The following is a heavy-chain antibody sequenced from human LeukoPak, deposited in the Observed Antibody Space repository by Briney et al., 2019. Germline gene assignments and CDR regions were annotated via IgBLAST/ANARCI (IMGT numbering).Heavy chain of an antibody. CDR1: GFTFSSYG. CDR3: ARIAWIQLWLQAFDI. J-gene: IGHJ3*02. D-gene: IGHD5-18*01. V-gene: IGHV4-34*01. CDR2: INHSGST. Sequence: GSLRLSCAASGFTFSSYGMSWVRQAPGKGLEWIGEINHSGSTNYNPSLKSRVTISVDTSKNQFSLKLSSVTAADAAVYYCARIAWIQLWLQAFDIWGQGTMVTVSS.